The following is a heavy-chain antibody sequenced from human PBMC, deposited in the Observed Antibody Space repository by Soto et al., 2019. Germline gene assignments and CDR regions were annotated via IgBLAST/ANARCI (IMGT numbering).Heavy chain of an antibody. V-gene: IGHV1-18*04. D-gene: IGHD3-16*02. Sequence: QVQLVQSGVEVQKPGASVKVSCKASGYTFSSYVINWLRQAPGQGLEWMGWISPYNGNTNYGQNLQGRVTMTTDTSTSIVDMELRNLRSDDTDVYYCAREGGVWGSFRYFDYWGQGTLVTVSP. CDR1: GYTFSSYV. J-gene: IGHJ4*02. CDR3: AREGGVWGSFRYFDY. CDR2: ISPYNGNT.